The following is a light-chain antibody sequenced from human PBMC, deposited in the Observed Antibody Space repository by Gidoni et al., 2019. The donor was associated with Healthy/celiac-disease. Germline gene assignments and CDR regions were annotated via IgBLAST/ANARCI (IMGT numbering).Light chain of an antibody. J-gene: IGKJ2*02. Sequence: IVSTQSPATLSLSPGERATLSCRASQSVSSYLAWYQQKPGQAPRLLIYDASNRATGIPARFSGSGSGTDFTLTISSLEPEDFAVYYCQQRSNWPPGSTFGQGTKLEIK. CDR3: QQRSNWPPGST. CDR2: DAS. V-gene: IGKV3-11*01. CDR1: QSVSSY.